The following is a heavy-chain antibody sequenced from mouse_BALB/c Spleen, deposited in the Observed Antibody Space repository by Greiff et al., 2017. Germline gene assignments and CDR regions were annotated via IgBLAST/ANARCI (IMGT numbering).Heavy chain of an antibody. CDR1: GYTFTSYW. J-gene: IGHJ3*01. V-gene: IGHV1S81*02. CDR3: ASQTFFAY. Sequence: QVQLQQPGAELVKPGASVKLSCKASGYTFTSYWMHWVKQRPGQGLEWIGQINPSNGRTNYNEKFKSKATLTVDKSSSTAYMQLSSLTSEDSAVYYCASQTFFAYWGQGTLVTVSA. CDR2: INPSNGRT.